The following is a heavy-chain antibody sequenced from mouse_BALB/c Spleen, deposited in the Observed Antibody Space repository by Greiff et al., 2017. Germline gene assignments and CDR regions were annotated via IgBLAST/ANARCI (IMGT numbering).Heavy chain of an antibody. CDR2: IYPGNSDT. J-gene: IGHJ3*01. CDR3: TYYYGSSYSAWFAY. D-gene: IGHD1-1*01. V-gene: IGHV1-5*01. CDR1: GYTFTSYW. Sequence: DVQLQESGTVLARPGASVKMSCKASGYTFTSYWMHWVKQRPGQGLEWIGAIYPGNSDTSYNQKFKGKAKLTAVTSTSTAYMELSSLTNEDSAVYYCTYYYGSSYSAWFAYWGQGTLVTVSA.